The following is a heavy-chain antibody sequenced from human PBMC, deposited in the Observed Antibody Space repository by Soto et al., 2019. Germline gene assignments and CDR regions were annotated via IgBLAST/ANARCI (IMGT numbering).Heavy chain of an antibody. V-gene: IGHV3-30*18. D-gene: IGHD1-20*01. Sequence: LRLSCVVSGFTFSSYGMHWVRQASGKGLEWVAVISYDGRNKYYADSVKGRFTISRDNSKNTLYLQMNSLRAEDTAVYYCAKVPGGYNWNDHFDYWGQGTLVTVSS. J-gene: IGHJ4*02. CDR1: GFTFSSYG. CDR3: AKVPGGYNWNDHFDY. CDR2: ISYDGRNK.